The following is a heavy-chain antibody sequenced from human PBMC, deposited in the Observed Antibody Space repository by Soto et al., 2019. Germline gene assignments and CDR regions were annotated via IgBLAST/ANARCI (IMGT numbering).Heavy chain of an antibody. Sequence: SETLSLTCTVSGGSISSGGYYWSWIRQHPGKGLEWIGYIYYSGSTYYNPSLKSRVTISVDTSKNQFSPKLSSVTAADTAVYYCARDVGYCSGGSCYPVGWFDPWGQGTLVTVSS. CDR3: ARDVGYCSGGSCYPVGWFDP. V-gene: IGHV4-31*03. D-gene: IGHD2-15*01. J-gene: IGHJ5*02. CDR1: GGSISSGGYY. CDR2: IYYSGST.